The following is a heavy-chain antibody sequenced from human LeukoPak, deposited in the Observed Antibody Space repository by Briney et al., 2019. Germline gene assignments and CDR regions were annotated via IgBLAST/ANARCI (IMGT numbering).Heavy chain of an antibody. D-gene: IGHD6-13*01. CDR1: GFTFSSYG. CDR3: AKDIYEQLEHFDY. CDR2: IRYDGSNK. V-gene: IGHV3-30*02. J-gene: IGHJ4*02. Sequence: VGSLRLSCAASGFTFSSYGMHWVRQAPGKGLEWVAFIRYDGSNKYYADSVKGRFTISRDNSKNTLYLQMNSLRAEDTAVYYCAKDIYEQLEHFDYWGQGTLVTVSS.